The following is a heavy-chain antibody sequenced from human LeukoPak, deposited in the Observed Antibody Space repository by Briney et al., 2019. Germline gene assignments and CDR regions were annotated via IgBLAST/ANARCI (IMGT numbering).Heavy chain of an antibody. CDR1: GFTFNTYS. J-gene: IGHJ4*02. D-gene: IGHD1-1*01. CDR3: ARGRGTFGNWDFDY. CDR2: TSSTSSHI. Sequence: PGGSLRLSCAASGFTFNTYSMNWVRQAPGKGLEWVSSTSSTSSHIYYADSVKGRFTISRDNAKNSLYLQMNSLGAEDTALYYCARGRGTFGNWDFDYWGQGTLVTVSS. V-gene: IGHV3-21*01.